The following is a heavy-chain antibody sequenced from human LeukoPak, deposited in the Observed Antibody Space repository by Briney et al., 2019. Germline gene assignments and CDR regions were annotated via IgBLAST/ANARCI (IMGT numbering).Heavy chain of an antibody. CDR3: ACGTIFGVVDY. Sequence: GGSLRLSCAASGFIFSSYEVNWVRQAPGKGLEWVSYISSSGSTIYHADSVKGRFTISRDNAKSSLYLQMNSLRAEDTAIYYCACGTIFGVVDYWGQGTLVTVSS. CDR1: GFIFSSYE. V-gene: IGHV3-48*03. J-gene: IGHJ4*02. D-gene: IGHD3-3*01. CDR2: ISSSGSTI.